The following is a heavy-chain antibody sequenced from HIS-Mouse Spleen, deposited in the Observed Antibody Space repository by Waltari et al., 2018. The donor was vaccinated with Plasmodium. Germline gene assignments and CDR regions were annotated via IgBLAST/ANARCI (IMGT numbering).Heavy chain of an antibody. CDR2: IRSKAYGGTT. CDR1: GFTFGDYA. CDR3: TSDRHLWFGDYFDC. J-gene: IGHJ4*02. V-gene: IGHV3-49*03. D-gene: IGHD3-10*01. Sequence: EVQLVESGGGLVQPGRSLRLSCTASGFTFGDYAMSWFRRAPGKGLGWLGFIRSKAYGGTTEYAASVKGRFTISRDDSKSIAYLQMNSLKTEDTAVYYCTSDRHLWFGDYFDCWGQGTLVTVSS.